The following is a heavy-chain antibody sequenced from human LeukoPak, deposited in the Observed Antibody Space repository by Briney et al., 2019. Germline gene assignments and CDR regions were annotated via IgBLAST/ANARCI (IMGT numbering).Heavy chain of an antibody. J-gene: IGHJ5*02. V-gene: IGHV1-69*04. CDR3: ARLRADAGSGHNWFDP. D-gene: IGHD1-26*01. Sequence: SVKVSCKASGGTLSSYGIGWVRQAPGQGLEWMGRIIPIVNRANSAQRFQGRVTITADTSTNTVYMELSGLRSDDTAVYYCARLRADAGSGHNWFDPWGQGTLVPVSS. CDR1: GGTLSSYG. CDR2: IIPIVNRA.